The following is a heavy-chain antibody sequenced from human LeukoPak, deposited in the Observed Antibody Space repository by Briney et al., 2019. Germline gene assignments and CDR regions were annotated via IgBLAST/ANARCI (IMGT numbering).Heavy chain of an antibody. D-gene: IGHD5-18*01. V-gene: IGHV3-30*02. CDR3: AKAYDVDTSMVFSY. Sequence: GGSLRLSCAASGFTFSSYGMHWVRQAPGKGLEWVAFIRYDGSNKYYADSVKGRFTISRDNSKNTPYLQMNSLRAEDTAVYYCAKAYDVDTSMVFSYWGQGTLVTVSS. CDR2: IRYDGSNK. CDR1: GFTFSSYG. J-gene: IGHJ4*02.